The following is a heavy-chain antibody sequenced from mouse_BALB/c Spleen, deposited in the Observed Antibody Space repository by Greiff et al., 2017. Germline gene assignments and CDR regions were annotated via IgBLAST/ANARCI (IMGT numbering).Heavy chain of an antibody. D-gene: IGHD2-4*01. J-gene: IGHJ2*01. V-gene: IGHV5-12-1*01. CDR1: GFAFSSYD. CDR3: ARRWDYDYFDY. Sequence: EVKVVESGGGLVKPGGSLKLSCAASGFAFSSYDMSWVRQTPEKRLEWVAYISSGGGSTYYPDTVKGRFTISRDNAKNTLYLQMSSLKSEDTAMYYCARRWDYDYFDYWGQGTTLTVSS. CDR2: ISSGGGST.